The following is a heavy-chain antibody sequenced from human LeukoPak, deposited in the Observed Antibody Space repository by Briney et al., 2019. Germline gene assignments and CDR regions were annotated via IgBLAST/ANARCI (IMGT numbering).Heavy chain of an antibody. D-gene: IGHD4-17*01. V-gene: IGHV3-23*01. CDR2: ISGSGGST. CDR3: AKDYVATVTTPYYYMDV. J-gene: IGHJ6*03. Sequence: GGSLRLSCAASAFTFSSYAMSWVRQAPGKGLEWVSAISGSGGSTYYADSVKGRFTISRDNSKNTLYLQMNSLRAEDTAVYYCAKDYVATVTTPYYYMDVWGKGTTVTVSS. CDR1: AFTFSSYA.